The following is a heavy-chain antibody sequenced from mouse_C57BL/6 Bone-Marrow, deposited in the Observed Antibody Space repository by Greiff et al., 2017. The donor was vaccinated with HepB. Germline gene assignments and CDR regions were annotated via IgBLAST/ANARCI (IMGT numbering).Heavy chain of an antibody. CDR1: GYTFTSYW. Sequence: QVQLKQPGAELVRPGSSVKLSCKASGYTFTSYWMHWVKQRPIQGLEWIGNIDPSDSETHYNQKFKDKATLTVDKSSSTAYMQLSSLTSEDSAVYYCARTPDYYGRGMDYWGQGTSVTVSS. D-gene: IGHD1-1*01. J-gene: IGHJ4*01. CDR2: IDPSDSET. CDR3: ARTPDYYGRGMDY. V-gene: IGHV1-52*01.